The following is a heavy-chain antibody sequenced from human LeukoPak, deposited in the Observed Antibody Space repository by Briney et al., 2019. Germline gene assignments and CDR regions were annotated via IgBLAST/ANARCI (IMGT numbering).Heavy chain of an antibody. D-gene: IGHD6-19*01. Sequence: SETLSLTCTVSGGPISGSVTWGWVRQPPGKGLEWIGNVHYDGRTAPNPSLKSRVTMSLDTSTNQFSLKLNSVTATDTALYYCARVVTAAGLDLWGRGILVTISS. CDR2: VHYDGRT. V-gene: IGHV4-39*07. CDR1: GGPISGSVT. CDR3: ARVVTAAGLDL. J-gene: IGHJ5*02.